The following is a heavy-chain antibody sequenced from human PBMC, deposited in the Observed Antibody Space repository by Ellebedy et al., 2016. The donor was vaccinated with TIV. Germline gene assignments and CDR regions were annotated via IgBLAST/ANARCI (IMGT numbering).Heavy chain of an antibody. D-gene: IGHD2-2*01. CDR1: GFTFSSYA. CDR3: ATGFCSSTSCYQKNAFDI. Sequence: GESLKISXAASGFTFSSYAMSWVRQAPGKGLEWVSAISGSGGSTYYADSVKGRFTISRDNAKNSLYLQMNSLRAEDTAVYYCATGFCSSTSCYQKNAFDIWGQGTMVTVSS. CDR2: ISGSGGST. V-gene: IGHV3-23*01. J-gene: IGHJ3*02.